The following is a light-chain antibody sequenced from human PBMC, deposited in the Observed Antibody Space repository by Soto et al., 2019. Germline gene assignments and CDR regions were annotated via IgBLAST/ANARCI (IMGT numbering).Light chain of an antibody. Sequence: DIVLTQSPGTLSLSPGERATLSCRASQSVXSSYLAWYQQKPGQAPRLRTDGASSRETGSPDRFSGSGSGTDFTLTISRLEPEYFAVYYCQQYGSSTPTFGQGTKVDIK. CDR1: QSVXSSY. V-gene: IGKV3-20*01. CDR2: GAS. J-gene: IGKJ1*01. CDR3: QQYGSSTPT.